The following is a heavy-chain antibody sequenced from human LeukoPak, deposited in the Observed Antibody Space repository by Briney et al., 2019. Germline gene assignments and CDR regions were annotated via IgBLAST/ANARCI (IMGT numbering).Heavy chain of an antibody. J-gene: IGHJ4*02. CDR1: GGSFSGYY. CDR2: INHSGST. Sequence: SETLSLTCAVYGGSFSGYYWSWIRQPPGKGLEWIGEINHSGSTNYNPSLKSRVTISVDTSKNQFSLKLSSVTAADTAVYYCARDDGGLFFDYWGQGTLVTVSS. V-gene: IGHV4-34*01. D-gene: IGHD3-10*01. CDR3: ARDDGGLFFDY.